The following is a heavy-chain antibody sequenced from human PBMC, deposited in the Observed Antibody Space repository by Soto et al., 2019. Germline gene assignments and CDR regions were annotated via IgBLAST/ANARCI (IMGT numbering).Heavy chain of an antibody. D-gene: IGHD5-12*01. CDR3: ARGGNSGYVW. V-gene: IGHV4-34*01. CDR2: INHSGST. CDR1: GGSFSGYY. Sequence: QVQLQQWGAGLLKPSETLSLTCAVYGGSFSGYYWSWIRQPPGKGLEWIGEINHSGSTNYNPSLKSRVTISVDTSNNQVSLKLSSVTAADTAVYYCARGGNSGYVWWGQGTLVTVSS. J-gene: IGHJ4*02.